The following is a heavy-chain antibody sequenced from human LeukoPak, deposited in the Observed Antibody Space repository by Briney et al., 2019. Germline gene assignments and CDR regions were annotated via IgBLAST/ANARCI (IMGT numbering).Heavy chain of an antibody. CDR2: ISGSGGST. D-gene: IGHD6-19*01. J-gene: IGHJ4*02. V-gene: IGHV3-23*01. CDR3: AKRSVVGDYYFDY. CDR1: GLTFSSYA. Sequence: GGSLRLSCAASGLTFSSYAMSWVRQAPGKGLECVSGISGSGGSTYYADSVKGRFTISSDNSKTTLYLQMNSLRAEDTAVYYCAKRSVVGDYYFDYWGQGTLVTVSS.